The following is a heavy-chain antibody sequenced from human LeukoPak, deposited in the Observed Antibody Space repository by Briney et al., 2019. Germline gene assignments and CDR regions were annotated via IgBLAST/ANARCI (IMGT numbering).Heavy chain of an antibody. CDR2: IYYSGST. D-gene: IGHD4-17*01. CDR3: AGRRLRPSIIIDY. Sequence: SSETLSLTCTVSGGSISSSSYYWGWIRQPPGKGLEWIGSIYYSGSTYYNPSLKSRVTISVDTSKNQFSLKLSSVTAADTAVYYCAGRRLRPSIIIDYWGQGTLVTVSS. CDR1: GGSISSSSYY. V-gene: IGHV4-39*01. J-gene: IGHJ4*02.